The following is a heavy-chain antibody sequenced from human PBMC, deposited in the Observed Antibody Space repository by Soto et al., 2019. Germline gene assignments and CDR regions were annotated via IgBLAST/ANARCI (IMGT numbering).Heavy chain of an antibody. Sequence: EVQLLESGGGLVQPGGSLRLSCAASGFTFSSYAMSWVRQAPGKGLEWVSAISGSGGSTYYADSVKGRFTISRDNSKNTLYLQMHSLRAEDTAVYYCAKDRPDTAMDNYYYYGMDVWGQGTTVTVSS. D-gene: IGHD5-18*01. CDR3: AKDRPDTAMDNYYYYGMDV. CDR2: ISGSGGST. CDR1: GFTFSSYA. V-gene: IGHV3-23*01. J-gene: IGHJ6*02.